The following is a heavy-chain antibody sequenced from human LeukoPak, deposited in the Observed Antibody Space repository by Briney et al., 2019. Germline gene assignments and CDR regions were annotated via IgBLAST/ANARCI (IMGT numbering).Heavy chain of an antibody. CDR3: AREPGDYYYYYYMDV. D-gene: IGHD3-10*01. CDR1: GGSISSGSYY. CDR2: IYTSGST. V-gene: IGHV4-61*02. Sequence: SQTLSLTCTVSGGSISSGSYYWRWIRQPAGKGLEWIGRIYTSGSTNYNPSLKSRVTISVDTSKNQFSLKLSSVTAADTAVYYCAREPGDYYYYYYMDVWGKGTTVTVSS. J-gene: IGHJ6*03.